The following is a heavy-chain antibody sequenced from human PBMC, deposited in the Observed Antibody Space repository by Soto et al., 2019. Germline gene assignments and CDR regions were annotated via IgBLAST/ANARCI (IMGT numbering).Heavy chain of an antibody. V-gene: IGHV4-30-4*01. CDR1: GASVTSGDYY. CDR2: MHDSGTT. CDR3: ARGGLYDLWSGLCD. J-gene: IGHJ4*02. Sequence: QAQLQESGPGLVRPSQTLSLSCSVSGASVTSGDYYWNWIRQTPGTGLEWLGYMHDSGTTSYNPCLKSRVTISRDTSMNQFSLKLTSVSAADTSVYFCARGGLYDLWSGLCDWGQGILVTVSS. D-gene: IGHD3-3*01.